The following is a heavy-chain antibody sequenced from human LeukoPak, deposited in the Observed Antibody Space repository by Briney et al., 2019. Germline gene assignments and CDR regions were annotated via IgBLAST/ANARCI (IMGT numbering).Heavy chain of an antibody. CDR3: ARVVVAATEGYFDY. Sequence: ASVKASCKASGGTFSSYAISWVRQAPGQGLEWMGRIIPIFGTANYAQKFQGRVTITTDESTSTAYMELSSLRSDDTAVYYCARVVVAATEGYFDYWGQGTLVTVSS. V-gene: IGHV1-69*05. D-gene: IGHD2-15*01. CDR2: IIPIFGTA. J-gene: IGHJ4*02. CDR1: GGTFSSYA.